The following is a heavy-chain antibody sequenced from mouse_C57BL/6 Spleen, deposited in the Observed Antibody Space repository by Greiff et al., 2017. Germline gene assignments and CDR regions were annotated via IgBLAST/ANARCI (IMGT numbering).Heavy chain of an antibody. D-gene: IGHD1-1*01. Sequence: EVKVVESGGGLVQSKRSLKLSCAASGFSFNTFAMNWVRQAPGKGLEWVARIRSKSNNYATYYAASVKDRFTISRDASQSMLYQQMNNLKTEDPAMYDSVSQDYDSSSYGYAMAYWGQGTSVTVSS. J-gene: IGHJ4*01. CDR3: VSQDYDSSSYGYAMAY. V-gene: IGHV10-1*01. CDR1: GFSFNTFA. CDR2: IRSKSNNYAT.